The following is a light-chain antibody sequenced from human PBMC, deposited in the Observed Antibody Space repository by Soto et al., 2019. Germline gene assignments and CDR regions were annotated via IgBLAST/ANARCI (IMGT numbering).Light chain of an antibody. Sequence: TLSVSPGERATLSCRASQSVSSNLAWYQQKPGQAPRLLIYGASTRATGIPARFSGSGSGTEFTLTISSLQSEDFAVYYCPRNKSWPMTFGQRS. V-gene: IGKV3-15*01. CDR1: QSVSSN. J-gene: IGKJ1*01. CDR2: GAS. CDR3: PRNKSWPMT.